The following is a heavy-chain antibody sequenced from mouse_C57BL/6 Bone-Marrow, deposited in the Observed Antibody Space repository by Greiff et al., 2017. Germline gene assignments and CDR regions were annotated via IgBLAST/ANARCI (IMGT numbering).Heavy chain of an antibody. D-gene: IGHD2-2*01. J-gene: IGHJ2*01. CDR3: ARRPGSSDY. Sequence: VQLVEPGGDLVKPGGSLKLSCAASGFTFSSYGMSWVRQTPDKRLEWVANISTCGSYTYYPDSVKGRVTISRDNATNTLYLQLSSLKSEDSAMYYCARRPGSSDYGGRGTTLTVTA. CDR1: GFTFSSYG. V-gene: IGHV5-6*01. CDR2: ISTCGSYT.